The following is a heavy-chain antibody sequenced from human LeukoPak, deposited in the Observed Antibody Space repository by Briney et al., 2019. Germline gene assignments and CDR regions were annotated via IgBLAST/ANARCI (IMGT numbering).Heavy chain of an antibody. CDR3: ARGQTTVTTNPFDY. CDR1: GGSISNYNYY. J-gene: IGHJ4*02. Sequence: SETLSLTCSVSGGSISNYNYYWGWIRQPPGKGLEWIGTIYYSGNTYYNESLKSRVTISIDTSKNQFSLKLSSVTAADTAVYYCARGQTTVTTNPFDYWGQGTLVTVSS. V-gene: IGHV4-39*01. CDR2: IYYSGNT. D-gene: IGHD4-17*01.